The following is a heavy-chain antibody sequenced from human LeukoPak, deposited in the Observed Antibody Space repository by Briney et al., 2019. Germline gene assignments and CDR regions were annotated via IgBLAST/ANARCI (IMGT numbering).Heavy chain of an antibody. CDR1: GGSISNYY. Sequence: SETLSLTCTVSGGSISNYYWSWIRQPPGKGLEWIGYIYYTGSTKYNPSFKSRVTLSVGSSKTQFSLKLNSVTAADTAVYYCAKSPSWGSGLDAFDIWGQGTMVTVSS. J-gene: IGHJ3*02. CDR2: IYYTGST. V-gene: IGHV4-59*01. D-gene: IGHD7-27*01. CDR3: AKSPSWGSGLDAFDI.